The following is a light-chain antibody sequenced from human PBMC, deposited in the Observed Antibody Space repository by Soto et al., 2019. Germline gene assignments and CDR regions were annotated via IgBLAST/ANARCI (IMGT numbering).Light chain of an antibody. Sequence: QSALTQPASVSGFPGQSITISCTGTSSDVGGYNYVSWYQQHPGKAPKLMIYEVTYRPSGVSNRFSGSKSGSTASLTISGLQAEDEADYYCTSYTSSSTWVFGGGTKLTVL. CDR3: TSYTSSSTWV. CDR2: EVT. J-gene: IGLJ3*02. CDR1: SSDVGGYNY. V-gene: IGLV2-14*01.